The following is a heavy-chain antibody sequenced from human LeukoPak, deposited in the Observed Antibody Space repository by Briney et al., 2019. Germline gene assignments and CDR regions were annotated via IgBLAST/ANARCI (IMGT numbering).Heavy chain of an antibody. Sequence: NTSETLSLTCTVSGGSISSSSYYWGWIRQPPGKGLEWIGSIYYSGSTYYNPSLKSRVTISVDTSKNQFSLKLSSVTSADTAVYYCARSYSSGWYVCYDYWGQGTLVTVSS. J-gene: IGHJ4*02. CDR1: GGSISSSSYY. CDR3: ARSYSSGWYVCYDY. D-gene: IGHD6-19*01. V-gene: IGHV4-39*07. CDR2: IYYSGST.